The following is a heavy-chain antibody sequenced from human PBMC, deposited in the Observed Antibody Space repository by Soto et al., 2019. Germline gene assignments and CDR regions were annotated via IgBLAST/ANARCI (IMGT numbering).Heavy chain of an antibody. V-gene: IGHV3-21*01. CDR3: ARDGRLAAQYSSSSAGGYYYYYMDV. Sequence: EVQLVESGGGLVKPGGSLRLSCAASGFTFSSYSMNWVRQAPGKGLEWVSSISSSSSYIYYADSVKGRFTISRDNAKNSLYLQMNSLRAEDTAVYYCARDGRLAAQYSSSSAGGYYYYYMDVWGKGTTVTVSS. CDR2: ISSSSSYI. D-gene: IGHD6-6*01. J-gene: IGHJ6*03. CDR1: GFTFSSYS.